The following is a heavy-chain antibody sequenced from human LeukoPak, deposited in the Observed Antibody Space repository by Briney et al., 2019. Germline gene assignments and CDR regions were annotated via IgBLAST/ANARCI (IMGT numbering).Heavy chain of an antibody. CDR2: INSDGINT. V-gene: IGHV3-74*01. J-gene: IGHJ4*02. Sequence: GGSLRLSCAASGFTFSNYWMHWVRQAPGKGLVWVSRINSDGINTSYADSVKGRFTISRDNAKNTLNLQMNSLRAEDTAVYYCARGPGIAAYYFDYWGQGTLVTVSS. D-gene: IGHD6-25*01. CDR3: ARGPGIAAYYFDY. CDR1: GFTFSNYW.